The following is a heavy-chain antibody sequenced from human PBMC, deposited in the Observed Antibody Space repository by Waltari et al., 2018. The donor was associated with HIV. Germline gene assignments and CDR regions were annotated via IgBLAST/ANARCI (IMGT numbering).Heavy chain of an antibody. J-gene: IGHJ4*02. D-gene: IGHD3-16*01. CDR1: GFNFSAHG. CDR2: IIQDVGDE. Sequence: EVQLVESGGSLVPPGGSRILRWETSGFNFSAHGMSGVRQAPGEGREWVSNIIQDVGDENYGKAVRCRFTISRDNTKNSLFLQMNSLRVEDTAVYFCTRGGTTSYPFWGQGTLVTVSS. CDR3: TRGGTTSYPF. V-gene: IGHV3-7*01.